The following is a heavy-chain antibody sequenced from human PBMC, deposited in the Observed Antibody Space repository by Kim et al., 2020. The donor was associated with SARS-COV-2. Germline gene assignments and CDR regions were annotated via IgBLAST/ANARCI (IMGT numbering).Heavy chain of an antibody. Sequence: GGSLRLSCEGSGFTFSGSAVHWVRQAPGKGLEWVGRIKSKTEATAYAESVTGRFSISRDDSKNTAFLQMNSLKAEDTAVSYCTIATYFSDSETNRYFDIWGGGTLVSVSS. V-gene: IGHV3-73*01. J-gene: IGHJ2*01. CDR1: GFTFSGSA. CDR2: IKSKTEAT. D-gene: IGHD3-10*01. CDR3: TIATYFSDSETNRYFDI.